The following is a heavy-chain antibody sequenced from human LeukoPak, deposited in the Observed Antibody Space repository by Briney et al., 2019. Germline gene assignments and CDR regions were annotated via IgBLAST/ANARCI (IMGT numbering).Heavy chain of an antibody. Sequence: PGGSLRLSCAASGFTFSSYAMSWVRQAPGKGLEWVSAISGSGGSTYYADSVKGRFTISRDNSKNTLYLQMNSLRAEDTAVYYCAKAMRFGELLSPPWFEPWGEGTLVSVSS. J-gene: IGHJ5*02. V-gene: IGHV3-23*01. CDR2: ISGSGGST. CDR1: GFTFSSYA. CDR3: AKAMRFGELLSPPWFEP. D-gene: IGHD3-10*01.